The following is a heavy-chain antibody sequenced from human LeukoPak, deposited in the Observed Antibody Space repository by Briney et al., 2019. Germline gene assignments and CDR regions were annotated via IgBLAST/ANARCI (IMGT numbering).Heavy chain of an antibody. CDR1: GGSISSGDYY. D-gene: IGHD3-3*01. V-gene: IGHV4-30-4*01. J-gene: IGHJ4*02. Sequence: TLSLTCTVSGGSISSGDYYWSWVRQPPGKGLEWIGYIYYSGSTYYNPSLKSRVTISVDTSKNQFSLKLSSVTAADTAVYYCARRGLDFWSGYYLPFDYWGQGTLVTVSS. CDR2: IYYSGST. CDR3: ARRGLDFWSGYYLPFDY.